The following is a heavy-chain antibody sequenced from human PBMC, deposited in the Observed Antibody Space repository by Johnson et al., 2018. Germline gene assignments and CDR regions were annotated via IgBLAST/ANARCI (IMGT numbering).Heavy chain of an antibody. V-gene: IGHV3-23*04. CDR3: TKATRTGVE. CDR1: GFTFSNYA. J-gene: IGHJ4*02. CDR2: VNGGADSP. Sequence: VQLVQSGGALVKPGGSLRLSCAASGFTFSNYAMSWVRQAPRRGLEWVAAVNGGADSPYYADSVKGRFTISRDNSIDTLYLQMDSLRADDTAIYYCTKATRTGVEWGQGTLVTVSS. D-gene: IGHD2-15*01.